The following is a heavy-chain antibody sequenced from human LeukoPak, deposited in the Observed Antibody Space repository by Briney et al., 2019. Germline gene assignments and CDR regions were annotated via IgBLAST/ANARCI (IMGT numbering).Heavy chain of an antibody. Sequence: KASETLSLTCTVSGASISSYYWSWIRQPPGKGLEWIGYIYYSGSTNYNPSLKSRVTISVDTSKNQFSLKLSSVTAADTAVYYCAGDSGGDYDILTGYYYRGAFDIWGQGTMVTVSS. V-gene: IGHV4-59*01. CDR3: AGDSGGDYDILTGYYYRGAFDI. D-gene: IGHD3-9*01. CDR1: GASISSYY. J-gene: IGHJ3*02. CDR2: IYYSGST.